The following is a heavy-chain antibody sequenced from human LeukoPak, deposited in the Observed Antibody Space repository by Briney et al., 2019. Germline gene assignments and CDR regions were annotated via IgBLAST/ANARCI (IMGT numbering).Heavy chain of an antibody. D-gene: IGHD3-10*01. Sequence: SETLSLTCTVSGGSISSGNYYWSWIRQPAGKRLEWIGRIYTSGSTNYNPSLKSRVTMSVDTSKNQFSLKLSSVTAADTAVYYCARDSYYYGSGNYYFDYWGQGTLVTVSS. J-gene: IGHJ4*02. CDR3: ARDSYYYGSGNYYFDY. CDR1: GGSISSGNYY. CDR2: IYTSGST. V-gene: IGHV4-61*02.